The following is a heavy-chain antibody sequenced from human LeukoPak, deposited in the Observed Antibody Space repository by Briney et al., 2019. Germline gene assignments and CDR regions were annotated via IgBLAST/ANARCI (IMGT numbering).Heavy chain of an antibody. CDR2: IYHSGST. Sequence: SQTLSLTCAVSGGSISSGGYSWSWIRQPPGKGLEWIGYIYHSGSTYYNPSLKSRVTISVDRSKNQFSLKLSSVTAADTAVYYCARPGVVVPAASNWFDPWGQGTLVTVSS. V-gene: IGHV4-30-2*01. CDR1: GGSISSGGYS. D-gene: IGHD2-2*01. CDR3: ARPGVVVPAASNWFDP. J-gene: IGHJ5*02.